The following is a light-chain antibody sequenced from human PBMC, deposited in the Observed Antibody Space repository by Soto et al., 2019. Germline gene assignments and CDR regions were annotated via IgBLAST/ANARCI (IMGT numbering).Light chain of an antibody. CDR2: AAS. CDR1: QSISSY. Sequence: IQMRQSPSSLSASVGDRVTVTCRASQSISSYLNWYQQKPGKAPKLLIYAASSLQSGVPSRFSGSGSGTDFTLTISSLQPEDFSTYYCQQSYNTPTFGQGTRLEIK. V-gene: IGKV1-39*01. CDR3: QQSYNTPT. J-gene: IGKJ5*01.